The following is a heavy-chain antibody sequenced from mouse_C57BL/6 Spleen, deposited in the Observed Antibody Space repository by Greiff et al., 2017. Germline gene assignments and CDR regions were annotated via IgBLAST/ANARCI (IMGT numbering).Heavy chain of an antibody. J-gene: IGHJ4*01. CDR1: GFSLTSYA. CDR3: ARNPYDYDGFYAMDY. CDR2: IWTGGGT. V-gene: IGHV2-9-1*01. D-gene: IGHD2-4*01. Sequence: VQGVESGPGLVAPSQSLSITCTVSGFSLTSYAISWVRQPPGKGLEWLGVIWTGGGTNYNSALKSRLSISKDNSKSQVFLKMNSLQTDDTARYYCARNPYDYDGFYAMDYWGQGTSVTVSS.